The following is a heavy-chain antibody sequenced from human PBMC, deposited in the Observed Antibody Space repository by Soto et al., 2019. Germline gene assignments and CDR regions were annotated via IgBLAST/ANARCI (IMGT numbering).Heavy chain of an antibody. CDR2: IYYSGST. D-gene: IGHD6-13*01. Sequence: TLSLTCTVSGGSISSYYWSWIRQPPGKGLEWIGYIYYSGSTNYNPSLKSRVTISVDTSKNQFSLKLSSVTAADTAVYYCARVRQLGFDYWGQGTLVTVSS. J-gene: IGHJ4*02. CDR3: ARVRQLGFDY. CDR1: GGSISSYY. V-gene: IGHV4-59*01.